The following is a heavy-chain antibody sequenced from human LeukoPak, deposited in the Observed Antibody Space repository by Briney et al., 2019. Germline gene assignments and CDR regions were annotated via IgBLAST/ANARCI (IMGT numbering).Heavy chain of an antibody. J-gene: IGHJ4*02. CDR1: GFTFSDYY. CDR2: ISSSGSTI. CDR3: AKVTYGSGTYGAFDS. Sequence: GGSLRLSCAASGFTFSDYYMSWIRQAPGKGLEWVSYISSSGSTIYYADSVKGRFTISRDNSKNTLYLQMNSLRAEDTAVYYCAKVTYGSGTYGAFDSWGQGTLVTVSS. D-gene: IGHD3-10*01. V-gene: IGHV3-11*01.